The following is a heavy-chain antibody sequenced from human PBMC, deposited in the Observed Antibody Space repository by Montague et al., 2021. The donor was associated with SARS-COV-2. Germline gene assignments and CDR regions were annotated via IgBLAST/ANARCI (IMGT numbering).Heavy chain of an antibody. CDR3: VRYSGWFYFDF. CDR2: TYHRYKWYS. D-gene: IGHD6-19*01. Sequence: CAISGDSVFGNRVGWGWLRQEPPSGLEWVGRTYHRYKWYSDYAPSVRGRLTVNPDASKNEFSLELNYVTPEDTAVYYCVRYSGWFYFDFWGQGTLVTVSS. CDR1: GDSVFGNRVG. V-gene: IGHV6-1*01. J-gene: IGHJ4*02.